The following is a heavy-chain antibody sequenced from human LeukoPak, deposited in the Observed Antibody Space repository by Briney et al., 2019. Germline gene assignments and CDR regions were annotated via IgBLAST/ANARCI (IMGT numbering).Heavy chain of an antibody. CDR2: ISAYNGNT. V-gene: IGHV1-18*04. J-gene: IGHJ4*02. D-gene: IGHD5-18*01. Sequence: ASVKVSCKASGYTFTGYYMHWVRQAPGQGLEWMGWISAYNGNTNYAQKLQGRVTMTTDTSTSTAYMELRSLRSDDTAVYYCARVGYWTFFDYWGQGTLVTVSS. CDR3: ARVGYWTFFDY. CDR1: GYTFTGYY.